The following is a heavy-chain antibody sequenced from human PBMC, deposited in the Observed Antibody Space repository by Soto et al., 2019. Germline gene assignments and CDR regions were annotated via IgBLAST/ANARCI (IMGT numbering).Heavy chain of an antibody. CDR3: ARDTETLGPRANDALDI. J-gene: IGHJ3*02. CDR2: INAGSGNT. V-gene: IGHV1-3*01. Sequence: QAQLVQSGAEMKKPGASVKVSCKATGYTFSAYTMNWVRQAPGQSLEWMGWINAGSGNTKYSQNFQGRVSITRDTSASTVYMELTGLTSEYTAVYYCARDTETLGPRANDALDIWGQGTMVTVSS. D-gene: IGHD3-3*02. CDR1: GYTFSAYT.